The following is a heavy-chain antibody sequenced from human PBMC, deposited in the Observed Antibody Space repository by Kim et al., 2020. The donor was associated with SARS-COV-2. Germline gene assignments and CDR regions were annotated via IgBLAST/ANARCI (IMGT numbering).Heavy chain of an antibody. Sequence: SETLSLTCTVSGGSISSYYWSWIRQPPGKGLEWIGYIYYSGSTNYNPSLKSRVTISVDTSKNQFSLKLSSVTAADTAVYYCARHQEDDYGDYAINWFDPWGQGTLVTVSS. CDR2: IYYSGST. CDR3: ARHQEDDYGDYAINWFDP. CDR1: GGSISSYY. D-gene: IGHD4-17*01. V-gene: IGHV4-59*08. J-gene: IGHJ5*02.